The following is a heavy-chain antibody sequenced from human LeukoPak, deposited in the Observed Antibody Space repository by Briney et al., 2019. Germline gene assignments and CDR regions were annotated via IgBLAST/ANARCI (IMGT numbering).Heavy chain of an antibody. CDR1: GGTFSSYA. CDR3: ARDLDFGY. J-gene: IGHJ4*02. Sequence: ASVKVSCKASGGTFSSYAISWVRQAPGQGLEWMGIINPSGGSTSYAQKFQGRVTMTRDTSTSTVYMELSSLRSEDTAVYYCARDLDFGYWGQGTLVTVSS. CDR2: INPSGGST. D-gene: IGHD1-1*01. V-gene: IGHV1-46*01.